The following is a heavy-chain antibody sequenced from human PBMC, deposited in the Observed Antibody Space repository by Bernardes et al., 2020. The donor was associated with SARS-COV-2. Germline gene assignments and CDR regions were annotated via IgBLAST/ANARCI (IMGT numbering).Heavy chain of an antibody. D-gene: IGHD6-13*01. Sequence: LRLSCTASGFTFSNYVMSWVRQAPGKGLEWVSAITGSSDSTYYADSVKGRFVISRDNSKNTLYVQMNSLRAEDTAIYYCAKGSAAARPYYFDYWGQGTLVTVSS. CDR1: GFTFSNYV. J-gene: IGHJ4*02. CDR2: ITGSSDST. V-gene: IGHV3-23*01. CDR3: AKGSAAARPYYFDY.